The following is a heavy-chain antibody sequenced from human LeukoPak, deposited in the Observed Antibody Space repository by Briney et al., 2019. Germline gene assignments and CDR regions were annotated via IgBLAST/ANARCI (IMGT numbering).Heavy chain of an antibody. CDR2: ISGSGGST. CDR1: GFTFSSYA. J-gene: IGHJ4*02. D-gene: IGHD4-17*01. Sequence: GGSLRLSCAASGFTFSSYAMSWVRQAPGKGLEWVSAISGSGGSTYYADSVKGRFTISRDNSKNTLYLQMNSLRAEDTAVYYCAKIDYGDYVGTRDFDYWGQGTLVTVFS. CDR3: AKIDYGDYVGTRDFDY. V-gene: IGHV3-23*01.